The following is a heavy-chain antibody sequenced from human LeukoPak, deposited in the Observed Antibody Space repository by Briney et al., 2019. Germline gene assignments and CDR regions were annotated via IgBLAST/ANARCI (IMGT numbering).Heavy chain of an antibody. CDR3: ARVAYSYGLLDY. CDR1: GFTFNIHW. J-gene: IGHJ4*02. V-gene: IGHV3-74*01. CDR2: INSDGSST. D-gene: IGHD2-15*01. Sequence: GGSLRLSCAASGFTFNIHWMRWVRQAPGKGLVWVSGINSDGSSTSYADSVKGRFTISRDNAKNTLFLQMNSLRAEDTAVYYCARVAYSYGLLDYWGQGTLVTVSS.